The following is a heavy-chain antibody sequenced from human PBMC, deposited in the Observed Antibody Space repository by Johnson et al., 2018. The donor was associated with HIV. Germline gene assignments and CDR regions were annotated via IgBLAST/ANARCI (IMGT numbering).Heavy chain of an antibody. CDR2: IYSGGST. J-gene: IGHJ3*02. CDR1: GFTVSINY. CDR3: ARDLRFNRTVQGLIIISGAFDM. V-gene: IGHV3-53*01. Sequence: VQLVESGGGLIQPGGSLRLSCAASGFTVSINYMSWVRQAPGKGLEWVSVIYSGGSTYYADSVNGRFTISRDNSKNTLYLQMNSLRAEDTAVYYCARDLRFNRTVQGLIIISGAFDMWGQGTMVTVSS. D-gene: IGHD3-10*01.